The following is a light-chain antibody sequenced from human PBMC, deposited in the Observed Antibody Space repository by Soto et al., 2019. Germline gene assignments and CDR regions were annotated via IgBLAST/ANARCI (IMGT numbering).Light chain of an antibody. CDR3: QQASSFPHT. CDR2: AAS. Sequence: DIQMTQSPSSVSAPVGDRVTISCRASQDITKWLAWYQQKPGTAPKLLISAASTLQSGVPSRFSGSGSGTEFTLTIQSLQPDDIATYYCQQASSFPHTFGQGTKLEIK. J-gene: IGKJ2*01. V-gene: IGKV1-12*01. CDR1: QDITKW.